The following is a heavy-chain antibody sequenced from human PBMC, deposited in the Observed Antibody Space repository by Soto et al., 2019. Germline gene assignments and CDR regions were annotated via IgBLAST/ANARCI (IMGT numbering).Heavy chain of an antibody. V-gene: IGHV3-74*01. CDR1: GLIFSNYR. J-gene: IGHJ4*02. CDR2: ISTDGSIT. CDR3: ARDTDGLHY. Sequence: EVQLVESGGGIVQPGGSLRLSCAASGLIFSNYRMHWVRQVPGKGLVWVSCISTDGSITNYADSVKGRFTVSRDNAKNTLYLQMNSLRAEDTAVYYCARDTDGLHYWGQGTMVTVSS.